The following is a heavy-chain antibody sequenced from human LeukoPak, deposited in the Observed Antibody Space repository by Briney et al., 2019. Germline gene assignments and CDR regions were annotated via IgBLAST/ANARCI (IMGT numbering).Heavy chain of an antibody. CDR1: GFTFSSYS. V-gene: IGHV3-48*01. Sequence: GGSLRLSCAASGFTFSSYSMNWVRQAPGKGLEWVSYISSSSSTIYYADSVKGRSTISRDNAKNSLYLQMNSLRAEDTAVYYCARDFYSSSWGSRYYYYGMDVWGQGTTVTVSS. D-gene: IGHD6-13*01. J-gene: IGHJ6*02. CDR3: ARDFYSSSWGSRYYYYGMDV. CDR2: ISSSSSTI.